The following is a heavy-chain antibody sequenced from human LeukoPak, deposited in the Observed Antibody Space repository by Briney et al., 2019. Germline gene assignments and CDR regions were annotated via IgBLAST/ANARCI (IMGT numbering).Heavy chain of an antibody. CDR3: VKGGWGIYRDY. V-gene: IGHV3-23*01. Sequence: PGGSLRLSCAASGFTLRSYAMTWVRQAPGKGLEWVSDISGGGDNTNYADSVKGRFTISRDNSKNTLFLQTNSLRVEDTALYYCVKGGWGIYRDYWGQGALGTVSS. CDR2: ISGGGDNT. J-gene: IGHJ4*02. D-gene: IGHD3-16*01. CDR1: GFTLRSYA.